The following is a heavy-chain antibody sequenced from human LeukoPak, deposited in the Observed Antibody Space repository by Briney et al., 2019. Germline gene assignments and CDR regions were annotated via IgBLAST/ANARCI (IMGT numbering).Heavy chain of an antibody. V-gene: IGHV3-23*01. CDR1: GFTFSSYA. J-gene: IGHJ4*02. D-gene: IGHD3-10*01. Sequence: GGSLRLSCAASGFTFSSYAMSWVRQAPGPGLEWVSAISGSGGSTNYADSVQGRFTIPRDNSKNTLYLQMNSLRAEDTAVYYCAKKVLHYYGSGSYVDYWGQGTLVTVSS. CDR3: AKKVLHYYGSGSYVDY. CDR2: ISGSGGST.